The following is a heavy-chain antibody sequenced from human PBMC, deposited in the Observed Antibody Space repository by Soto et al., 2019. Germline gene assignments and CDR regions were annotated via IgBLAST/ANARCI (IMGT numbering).Heavy chain of an antibody. CDR3: ARDEFNLDGSGGSCYVSPWFDP. Sequence: ASVKVSCKASGYTFTSYAMHWVRQAPGQRLEWMGWINAGNGNTKYSQKFQGRVTITRDTSASTAYMELSSLRSEDTAVYYCARDEFNLDGSGGSCYVSPWFDPWGKGTLVTVSS. V-gene: IGHV1-3*01. CDR2: INAGNGNT. CDR1: GYTFTSYA. J-gene: IGHJ5*02. D-gene: IGHD2-15*01.